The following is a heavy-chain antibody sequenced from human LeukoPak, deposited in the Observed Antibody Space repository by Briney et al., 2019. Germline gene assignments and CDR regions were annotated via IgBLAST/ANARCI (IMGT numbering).Heavy chain of an antibody. D-gene: IGHD4-17*01. CDR1: GFTFSRYW. V-gene: IGHV3-7*03. CDR2: IKQDESEK. J-gene: IGHJ4*02. Sequence: GGSLRLSCSASGFTFSRYWMNWVRQAPGEGVEWVAKIKQDESEKNYVDSVKGRFTISRDNAKNSLYLQMNSLRAEDTAVYYCARDGSRGGDNDNWGQGTLVTVSS. CDR3: ARDGSRGGDNDN.